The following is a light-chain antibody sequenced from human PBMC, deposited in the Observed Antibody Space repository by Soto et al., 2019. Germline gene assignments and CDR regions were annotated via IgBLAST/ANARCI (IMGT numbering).Light chain of an antibody. J-gene: IGKJ4*01. CDR1: QSVGSY. V-gene: IGKV3-11*01. CDR3: QQRSDWPYT. Sequence: EIVLTQSPATLSLSPGDRATLSCRASQSVGSYLGWYQQRPGQAPRLLIYDASNRATGIPPRFSGSGSGTDSTLTISSLEPEDFAVSACQQRSDWPYTFGGGLKVEIK. CDR2: DAS.